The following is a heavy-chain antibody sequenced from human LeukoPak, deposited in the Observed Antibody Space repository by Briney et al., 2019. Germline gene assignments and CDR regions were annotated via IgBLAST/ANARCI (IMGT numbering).Heavy chain of an antibody. CDR2: ISYDGSNK. V-gene: IGHV3-30*18. Sequence: PGGSLRFSCAASGFTFSSYGMHWVRQAPGKGLEWVAVISYDGSNKYYADSVKGRFTISRDNSKNTLYLQMNSLRAEDTAVYYCAKDLPDYFDYWGQGTLVTVSS. CDR1: GFTFSSYG. J-gene: IGHJ4*02. CDR3: AKDLPDYFDY.